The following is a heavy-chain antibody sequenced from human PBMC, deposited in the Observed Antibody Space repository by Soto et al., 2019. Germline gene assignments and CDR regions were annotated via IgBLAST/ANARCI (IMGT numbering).Heavy chain of an antibody. Sequence: ASETLSLTCVVLGASISWNNWWSWVRQPPGKGLEWIGEIYHSGTTSYNPSLQSRVTISVDKAKNQFSLKLTSVTAADTAVYYCARGWQQLGNNWFDPWGQGTLVTVSS. V-gene: IGHV4-4*02. CDR3: ARGWQQLGNNWFDP. CDR2: IYHSGTT. CDR1: GASISWNNW. D-gene: IGHD6-13*01. J-gene: IGHJ5*02.